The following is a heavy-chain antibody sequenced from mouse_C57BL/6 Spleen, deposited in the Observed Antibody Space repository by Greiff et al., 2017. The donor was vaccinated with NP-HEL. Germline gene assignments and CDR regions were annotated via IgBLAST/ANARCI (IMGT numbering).Heavy chain of an antibody. J-gene: IGHJ4*01. CDR1: GFTFTDYY. V-gene: IGHV7-3*01. Sequence: EVMLVESGGGLVQPGGSLSLSCAASGFTFTDYYMSWVRQPPGKALEWLGFIRNKANGYTTEYSASVKGRFTISRDNSQIILYLQMNALRAEDSATYYVASLYYDYDGYAMDYWGQGTSVTVSS. D-gene: IGHD2-4*01. CDR3: ASLYYDYDGYAMDY. CDR2: IRNKANGYTT.